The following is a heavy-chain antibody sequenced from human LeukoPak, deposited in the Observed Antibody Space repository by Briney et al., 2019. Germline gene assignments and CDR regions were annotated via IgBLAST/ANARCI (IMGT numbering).Heavy chain of an antibody. Sequence: PGGSLRLSCAASGFTFSSYVMHWVRQAPGKGLEWVAVIWYDGSNKYYADSVKGRFTISRDSSKNTLNLQMNSLRAEDTAVYYCARGGGGSYQTFDYWGQGTLVTVSS. J-gene: IGHJ4*02. D-gene: IGHD1-26*01. CDR3: ARGGGGSYQTFDY. V-gene: IGHV3-33*01. CDR1: GFTFSSYV. CDR2: IWYDGSNK.